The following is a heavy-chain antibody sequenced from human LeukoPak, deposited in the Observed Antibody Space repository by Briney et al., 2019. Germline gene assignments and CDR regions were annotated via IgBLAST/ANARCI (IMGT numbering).Heavy chain of an antibody. Sequence: GGSLRLSCAASGFTFSSYWMSWVRQAPGKGLEWVANIKQDGSEKYYVDSVKGRFTISRDNAKNSLYLQMNSLRAEDTAVYYCARDDCSSTSCYKFDPWGQGTLVTVSS. J-gene: IGHJ5*02. CDR2: IKQDGSEK. CDR1: GFTFSSYW. CDR3: ARDDCSSTSCYKFDP. V-gene: IGHV3-7*01. D-gene: IGHD2-2*01.